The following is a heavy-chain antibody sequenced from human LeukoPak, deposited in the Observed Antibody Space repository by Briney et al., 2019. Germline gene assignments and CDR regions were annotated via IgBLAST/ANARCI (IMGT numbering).Heavy chain of an antibody. CDR3: ARGPPPILGYIVVVPAAIRGFDY. CDR1: GGSFSGYY. Sequence: SETLSLTCAVYGGSFSGYYWSWIRQPPGKGLEWIGEINHSGSTNYNPSLKSRVTISVDTSKNQFSLKLSSVTAADTAVYYCARGPPPILGYIVVVPAAIRGFDYWGQGTLVTVSS. D-gene: IGHD2-2*02. J-gene: IGHJ4*02. V-gene: IGHV4-34*01. CDR2: INHSGST.